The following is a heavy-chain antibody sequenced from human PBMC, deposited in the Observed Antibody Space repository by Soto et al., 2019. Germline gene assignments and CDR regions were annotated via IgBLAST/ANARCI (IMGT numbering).Heavy chain of an antibody. CDR3: ASSGLYYYDSSGYYYRAFDI. J-gene: IGHJ3*02. V-gene: IGHV4-31*03. Sequence: SETLSLTCTVSGGSISSGGYYWSWIRQHPGKGPEWIGYIYYSGSTYYNPSLKSRVTISVDTSKNQFSLKLSSVTAADTAVYYCASSGLYYYDSSGYYYRAFDIWGQGTMVTVSS. CDR1: GGSISSGGYY. D-gene: IGHD3-22*01. CDR2: IYYSGST.